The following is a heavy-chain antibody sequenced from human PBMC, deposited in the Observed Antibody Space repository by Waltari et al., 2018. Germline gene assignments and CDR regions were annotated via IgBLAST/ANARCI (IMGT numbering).Heavy chain of an antibody. CDR1: GGSISSSSYY. Sequence: QLQLQESGPGLVQPSETLSLTCTVSGGSISSSSYYWGWIRQPPGKGLEWIGSIYYSGITYYNPSLKSRVTISVDTSKNQFSLKLSSVTAADTAVYYCARDSPATYYDFWSGYFPFDYWGQGTLVTVSS. J-gene: IGHJ4*02. V-gene: IGHV4-39*07. CDR3: ARDSPATYYDFWSGYFPFDY. D-gene: IGHD3-3*01. CDR2: IYYSGIT.